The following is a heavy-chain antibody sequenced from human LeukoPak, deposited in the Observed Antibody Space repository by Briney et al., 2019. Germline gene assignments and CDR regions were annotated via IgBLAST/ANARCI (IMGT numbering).Heavy chain of an antibody. Sequence: GGSLRLSCAASGFTFSSYWMSWVRQAPGKGLEWVANIKQDGSEKYYVDSVKGRFTISRDNAKNSLYLQMNSLRAEDTAVYYCARSLRIVVVPYYFDYWGQGTLVTVSS. CDR3: ARSLRIVVVPYYFDY. J-gene: IGHJ4*02. CDR1: GFTFSSYW. CDR2: IKQDGSEK. D-gene: IGHD3-22*01. V-gene: IGHV3-7*05.